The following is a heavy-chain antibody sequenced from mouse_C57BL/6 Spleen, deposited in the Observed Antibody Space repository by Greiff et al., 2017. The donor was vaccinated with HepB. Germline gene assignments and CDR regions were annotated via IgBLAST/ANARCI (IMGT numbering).Heavy chain of an antibody. V-gene: IGHV1-55*01. Sequence: VQLQQSGAELVKPGASVKMSCKASGYTFTSYWITWVKQRPGQGLEWIGDIYPGSGSTNYNEKFKSKATLTVDTSSSTAYMQLSSLTSEDSAVYYCARRGSSYGAMDYWGQGTSVTVSS. CDR1: GYTFTSYW. CDR2: IYPGSGST. J-gene: IGHJ4*01. CDR3: ARRGSSYGAMDY. D-gene: IGHD1-1*01.